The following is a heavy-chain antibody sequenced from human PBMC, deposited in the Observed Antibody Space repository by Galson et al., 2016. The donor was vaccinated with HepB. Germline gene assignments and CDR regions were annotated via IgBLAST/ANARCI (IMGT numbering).Heavy chain of an antibody. CDR3: ARNRQWLRESAHY. CDR1: GYNFRSYG. V-gene: IGHV1-18*01. D-gene: IGHD3-10*01. CDR2: ISTYNGNT. J-gene: IGHJ4*02. Sequence: SVKVSCKASGYNFRSYGIDWVRQAPGQGLEWMGWISTYNGNTNYARKFQDRVTLTTDNSTNTVYMELRGLTSDDTAVYYCARNRQWLRESAHYWGQGTLVTVSS.